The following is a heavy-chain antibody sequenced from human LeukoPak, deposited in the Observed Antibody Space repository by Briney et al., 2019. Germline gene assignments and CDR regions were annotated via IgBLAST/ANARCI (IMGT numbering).Heavy chain of an antibody. CDR1: GFTFDDYA. J-gene: IGHJ6*02. CDR2: ISWDGGST. CDR3: AKEEECLRGSSFSCLGMDV. D-gene: IGHD6-6*01. Sequence: PGGSLRLSCAASGFTFDDYAMHWVRQAPGKGLEWVSLISWDGGSTYYADSVKGRFTISRDNSKNSLYLQMNSLRTEDTALYYCAKEEECLRGSSFSCLGMDVWGQGTTVTVSS. V-gene: IGHV3-43*02.